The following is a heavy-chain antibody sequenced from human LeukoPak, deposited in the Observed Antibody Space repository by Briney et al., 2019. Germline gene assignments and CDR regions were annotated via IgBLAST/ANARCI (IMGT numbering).Heavy chain of an antibody. CDR1: GGSFSGYY. D-gene: IGHD2-2*02. Sequence: PSETLSLTCAVYGGSFSGYYWSWIRQPPGKGLEWSGEINHSGSTNYNPSLKSRVTISGDTSKNQFSLKLSSVTAADTAVYYCASGSIVVVPAAIEDYYYYGMDVWGKGTTVTVSS. V-gene: IGHV4-34*01. CDR3: ASGSIVVVPAAIEDYYYYGMDV. CDR2: INHSGST. J-gene: IGHJ6*04.